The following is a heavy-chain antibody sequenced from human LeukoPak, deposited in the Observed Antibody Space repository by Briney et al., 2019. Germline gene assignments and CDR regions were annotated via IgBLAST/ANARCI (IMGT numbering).Heavy chain of an antibody. J-gene: IGHJ5*02. CDR3: ARKPPNVGWFDP. CDR1: GYSISSSNW. CDR2: IYYTGTT. D-gene: IGHD1-1*01. V-gene: IGHV4-28*06. Sequence: QSSETLSLTCAVSGYSISSSNWWGWIRQPPGKGLEWIGYIYYTGTTNYNPSLRSRVTMSVDTSKNHFSLKLTSVTAFDTAVYYCARKPPNVGWFDPWGQGTLVTVSS.